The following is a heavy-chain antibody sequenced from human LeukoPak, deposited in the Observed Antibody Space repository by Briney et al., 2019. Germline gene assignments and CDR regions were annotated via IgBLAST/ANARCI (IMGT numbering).Heavy chain of an antibody. J-gene: IGHJ4*02. CDR1: GGSISSYY. V-gene: IGHV4-59*01. CDR2: IYYSGST. D-gene: IGHD5-24*01. CDR3: ARGGDGYNYGRYFDY. Sequence: KTSETLSLTCTVSGGSISSYYWSWIRQPPGKGLEWIGYIYYSGSTNYNPSLKSRVTISVDTSKNQFSLKLRSVTAADTAVYYCARGGDGYNYGRYFDYWGQGTLVTVSS.